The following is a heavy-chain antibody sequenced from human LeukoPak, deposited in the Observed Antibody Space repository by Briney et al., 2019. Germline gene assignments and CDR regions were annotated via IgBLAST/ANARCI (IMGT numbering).Heavy chain of an antibody. Sequence: GGSLRLSCAASGFTFSSYEMHWVRQAPGKGLEWVSYISKSGRTIYYADSVRGLFTISRDNAKHSLYLQMNSMRDEDTAVYYCAREERYCTNGVCPGAFDYWGQGTLVTVSS. J-gene: IGHJ4*02. CDR1: GFTFSSYE. V-gene: IGHV3-48*03. CDR2: ISKSGRTI. CDR3: AREERYCTNGVCPGAFDY. D-gene: IGHD2-8*01.